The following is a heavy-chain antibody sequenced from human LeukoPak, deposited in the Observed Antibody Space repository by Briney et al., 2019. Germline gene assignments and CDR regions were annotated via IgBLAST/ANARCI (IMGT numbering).Heavy chain of an antibody. CDR1: GFTFSSYS. J-gene: IGHJ6*03. CDR3: ASPNPYSSGWYYEPDYYYYMDV. CDR2: ISSSSSTI. Sequence: GGSLRLSCAASGFTFSSYSMNWVRQAPGEGLEWVSSISSSSSTIYYADSVKGRFTISRDNAKNSLYLQMNSLRAEDTAVYYCASPNPYSSGWYYEPDYYYYMDVWGKGTTVTVSS. D-gene: IGHD6-19*01. V-gene: IGHV3-48*01.